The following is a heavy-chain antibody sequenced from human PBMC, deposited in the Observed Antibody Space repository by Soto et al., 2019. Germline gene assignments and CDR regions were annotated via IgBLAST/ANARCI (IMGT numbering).Heavy chain of an antibody. D-gene: IGHD3-16*01. V-gene: IGHV3-23*01. CDR1: GFSIGAHA. Sequence: PGGSLRLSCAVSGFSIGAHAMTWVRQAPGKGLDWVSTISPTSSGTFYADSVKGRFSISRDNSKNTVSLQMNSLRAEDTAIYYCAKIAVQRGDTDYWGQGTLVTVSS. CDR3: AKIAVQRGDTDY. J-gene: IGHJ4*02. CDR2: ISPTSSGT.